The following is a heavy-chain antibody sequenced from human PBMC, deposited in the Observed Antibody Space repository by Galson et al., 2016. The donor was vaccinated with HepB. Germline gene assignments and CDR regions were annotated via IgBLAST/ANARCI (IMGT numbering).Heavy chain of an antibody. J-gene: IGHJ4*02. CDR2: ISNTGGST. CDR3: AKDTGYDFWSGYYQVSDS. CDR1: GFTFSSYA. Sequence: SLRLSCAASGFTFSSYAMSWVRQAPGKGLEWVSAISNTGGSTYYADSVKGRFTISRDNSKNTLYLQMNSLRAEDTALYYCAKDTGYDFWSGYYQVSDSWGQGTLVTVSS. D-gene: IGHD3-3*01. V-gene: IGHV3-23*01.